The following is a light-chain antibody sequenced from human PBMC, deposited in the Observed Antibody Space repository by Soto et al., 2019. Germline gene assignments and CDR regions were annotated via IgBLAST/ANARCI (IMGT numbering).Light chain of an antibody. Sequence: QSALTQPPSASGSPGQSVTISCAGTSSDVGGYNYVSWYQQYPGKVPKLMIYEVSERPSGVPDRFSGSKSGNTASLTVSGLQVEDEADYYCSSFEASNNLLFGGGTQLTVL. J-gene: IGLJ2*01. CDR3: SSFEASNNLL. CDR2: EVS. CDR1: SSDVGGYNY. V-gene: IGLV2-8*01.